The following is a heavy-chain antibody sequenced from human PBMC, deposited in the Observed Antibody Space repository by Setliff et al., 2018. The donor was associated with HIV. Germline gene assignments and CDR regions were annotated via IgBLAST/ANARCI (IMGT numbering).Heavy chain of an antibody. CDR2: IHTSGST. CDR3: ARVGYHGSGRYSFDY. V-gene: IGHV4-61*09. CDR1: GGSISSGSYY. Sequence: PSETLSLTCTVSGGSISSGSYYWSWIRQPAGKGLEWIGHIHTSGSTKYNPSLKSRVTISADTSKNQFSLNLGSVTAAETAVYYCARVGYHGSGRYSFDYWGQGTLVTSP. J-gene: IGHJ4*02. D-gene: IGHD3-10*01.